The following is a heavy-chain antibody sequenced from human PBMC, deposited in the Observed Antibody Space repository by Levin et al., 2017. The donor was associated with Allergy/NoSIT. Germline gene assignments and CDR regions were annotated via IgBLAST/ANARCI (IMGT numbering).Heavy chain of an antibody. CDR1: GFTFSSYW. CDR3: ARYVDSSSSFYAGRRYYYYYGMDV. V-gene: IGHV3-7*01. J-gene: IGHJ6*02. Sequence: GGSLRLSCAASGFTFSSYWMSWVRQAPGKGLEWVANIKQDGSEKYYVDSVKGRFTISRDNAKNSLYLQMNSLRAEDTAVYYCARYVDSSSSFYAGRRYYYYYGMDVWGQGTTVTVSS. D-gene: IGHD6-6*01. CDR2: IKQDGSEK.